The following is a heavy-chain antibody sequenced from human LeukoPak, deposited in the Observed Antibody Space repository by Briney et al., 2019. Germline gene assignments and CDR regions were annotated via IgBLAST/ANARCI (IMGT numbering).Heavy chain of an antibody. Sequence: GGSLRLSCAVSGFTFSNHGMHWVRQAPGKGLEWMAVISYDGRKKYYADSVKGRFTIPRDNSMNTVYLQMNSLRAEDTAVYYCAREMGTAMDSWGPYYFDYWGQGTLVTVSS. CDR1: GFTFSNHG. J-gene: IGHJ4*02. CDR3: AREMGTAMDSWGPYYFDY. D-gene: IGHD5-18*01. CDR2: ISYDGRKK. V-gene: IGHV3-30*03.